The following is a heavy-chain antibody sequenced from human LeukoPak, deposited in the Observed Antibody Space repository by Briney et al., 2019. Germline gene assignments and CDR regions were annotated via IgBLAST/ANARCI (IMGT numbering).Heavy chain of an antibody. D-gene: IGHD3-22*01. CDR2: ISGSGGST. V-gene: IGHV3-23*01. CDR1: GFTFSSYA. CDR3: AKDTPTDIVVVPAATDYYDSSGYYPTYYFDY. Sequence: GGSLRLSCAASGFTFSSYAMSWVRQAPGKGLEWVSAISGSGGSTYYADSVKGRFTISRDNSKNTLYLQMNSLRAEDTAVYYCAKDTPTDIVVVPAATDYYDSSGYYPTYYFDYWGQGTQVTVSS. J-gene: IGHJ4*02.